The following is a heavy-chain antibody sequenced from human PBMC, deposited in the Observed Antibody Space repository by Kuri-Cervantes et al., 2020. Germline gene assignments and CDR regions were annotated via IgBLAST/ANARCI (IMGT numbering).Heavy chain of an antibody. J-gene: IGHJ4*02. CDR2: INHSGST. Sequence: ESLKISCAVYGGSFSGYYWSWIRQPPGKGLEWIGEINHSGSTNYNPSLKSRVTISVDTSKNQFSLKLSSVTAADTAVYYCAGGGWDSSGYWGYWGQGTLVTVSS. V-gene: IGHV4-34*01. CDR3: AGGGWDSSGYWGY. CDR1: GGSFSGYY. D-gene: IGHD3-22*01.